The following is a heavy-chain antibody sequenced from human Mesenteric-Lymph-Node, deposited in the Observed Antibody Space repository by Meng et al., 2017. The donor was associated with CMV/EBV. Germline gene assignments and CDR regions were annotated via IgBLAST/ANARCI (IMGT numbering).Heavy chain of an antibody. V-gene: IGHV3-33*06. D-gene: IGHD6-25*01. Sequence: GESLKISCAASGFTFNSYGMHWVRQAPGKGLEWVALIWYDGSNKYYADSVKGRFTISRDNSKNIVYLQMNSLRAEDTAVYYCAKGLERLPDYWGQGTLVTVSS. CDR3: AKGLERLPDY. CDR1: GFTFNSYG. CDR2: IWYDGSNK. J-gene: IGHJ4*02.